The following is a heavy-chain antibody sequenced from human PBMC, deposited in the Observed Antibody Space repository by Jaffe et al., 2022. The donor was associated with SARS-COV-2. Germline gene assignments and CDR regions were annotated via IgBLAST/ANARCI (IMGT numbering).Heavy chain of an antibody. V-gene: IGHV4-39*01. J-gene: IGHJ5*02. CDR3: ARRGRSGTYYNGLDP. CDR2: VYYSGST. Sequence: QLQLQESGPGLVKPSETLSLTCTVSGGSISSSSYYWAWIRQPPGKGLEWIGSVYYSGSTYYNPSLTSRLTISVDTSKNQFSLNLSSVTAADTAVYYCARRGRSGTYYNGLDPWGQGTLVTVSS. D-gene: IGHD3-10*01. CDR1: GGSISSSSYY.